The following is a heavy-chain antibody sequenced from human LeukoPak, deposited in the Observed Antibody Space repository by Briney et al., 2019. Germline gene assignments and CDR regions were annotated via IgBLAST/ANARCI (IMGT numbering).Heavy chain of an antibody. CDR3: AREAKVQPAQMGY. CDR2: IIPIFGTA. D-gene: IGHD2-8*01. CDR1: GGTFSSYA. Sequence: ASVKVSCKASGGTFSSYAISWVRQAPGQGLEWMGGIIPIFGTANYAQKFQGRVTITADGSTCTAYMELSSLRSEDTAVYYCAREAKVQPAQMGYWGQGTLVTVSS. V-gene: IGHV1-69*13. J-gene: IGHJ4*02.